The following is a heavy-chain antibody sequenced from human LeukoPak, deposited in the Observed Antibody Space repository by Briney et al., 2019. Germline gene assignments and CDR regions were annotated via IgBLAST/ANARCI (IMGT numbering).Heavy chain of an antibody. V-gene: IGHV4-34*01. CDR2: INHSSNT. CDR3: SSSAYYDGDY. Sequence: SDTLSLTRAVDGGSSSGYFWRWVRQPPGRGLECMGEINHSSNTNYNPSLKSRVTISQDTSQFPFSLKLSSVTAADTAVYYCSSSAYYDGDYWGWGTLVIVSS. D-gene: IGHD3-22*01. CDR1: GGSSSGYF. J-gene: IGHJ4*02.